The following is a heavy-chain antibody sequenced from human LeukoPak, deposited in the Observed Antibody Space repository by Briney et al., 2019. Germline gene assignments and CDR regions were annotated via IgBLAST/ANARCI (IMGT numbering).Heavy chain of an antibody. CDR2: INPAGSET. D-gene: IGHD2-15*01. CDR1: GFSFSAYW. V-gene: IGHV3-7*01. CDR3: ARFGYVAAVDV. Sequence: GGSLRLSCAASGFSFSAYWMTWVRQAPGTGLEWVANINPAGSETYYVDPVKGRLSISRDNAKNLVYLQMNGLRAEDTAVYHCARFGYVAAVDVWGQGTPVTVSS. J-gene: IGHJ4*02.